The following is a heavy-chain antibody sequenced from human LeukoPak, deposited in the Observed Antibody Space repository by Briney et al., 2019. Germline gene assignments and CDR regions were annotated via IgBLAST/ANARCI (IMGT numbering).Heavy chain of an antibody. CDR3: ARAGRSSSTSYYYYYGMDV. J-gene: IGHJ6*02. D-gene: IGHD2-2*01. CDR2: IYYSGST. V-gene: IGHV4-59*01. CDR1: GGSISSYY. Sequence: SETLSLTCTVSGGSISSYYWSWIRRPPGKGLEWIGYIYYSGSTNYNPSLKSRVTISVDTSKNQFSLKLSSVTAADTAVYYCARAGRSSSTSYYYYYGMDVWGQGTTVTVSS.